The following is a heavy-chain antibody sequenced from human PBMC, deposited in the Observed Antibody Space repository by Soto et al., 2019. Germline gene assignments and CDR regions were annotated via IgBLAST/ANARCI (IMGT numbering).Heavy chain of an antibody. V-gene: IGHV3-33*01. CDR2: IWYDGSNK. Sequence: QVQLVESGGGVVQPGRSLRLSCAASGFTFSSYGMHWVRQAPGKGLEWVAVIWYDGSNKYYADSVKGRFTISRDNSKNTLYLQMNSLRAEDTAVYYCARSDDILTGAAYFDYWGQGTLVTVSS. D-gene: IGHD3-9*01. CDR1: GFTFSSYG. J-gene: IGHJ4*02. CDR3: ARSDDILTGAAYFDY.